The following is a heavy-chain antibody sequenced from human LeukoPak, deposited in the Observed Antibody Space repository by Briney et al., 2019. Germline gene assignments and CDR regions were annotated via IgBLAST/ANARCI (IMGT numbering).Heavy chain of an antibody. CDR2: FDAENDET. J-gene: IGHJ4*02. V-gene: IGHV1-24*01. CDR3: ATEKAWNHGGFDS. Sequence: ASVKVSCKVSEYTVTELSFHWVRQAPGEGLEWMGGFDAENDETIYAQKFQGRVTVTQDTSTDTAYMELSSLRSEDTAVYYCATEKAWNHGGFDSWGQGILVTVSS. CDR1: EYTVTELS. D-gene: IGHD1-14*01.